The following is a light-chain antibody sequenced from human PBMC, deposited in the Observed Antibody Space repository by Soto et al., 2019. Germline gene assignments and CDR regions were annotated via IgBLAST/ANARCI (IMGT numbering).Light chain of an antibody. J-gene: IGKJ4*01. CDR2: DAS. CDR3: QQYHSFPVT. CDR1: QDINSH. Sequence: DIQMTQSPSTLSASVGDRVTITCRASQDINSHLAWFQQKPGKAPKSLISDASSLQSGVPLNFSGSGSGTDITLTITSLQPEDFATYFCQQYHSFPVTFGGGTKVETK. V-gene: IGKV1-16*02.